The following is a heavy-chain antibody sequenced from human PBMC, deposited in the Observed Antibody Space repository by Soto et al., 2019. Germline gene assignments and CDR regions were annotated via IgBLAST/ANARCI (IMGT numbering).Heavy chain of an antibody. D-gene: IGHD1-26*01. CDR3: TKQKGNSGTNTGMAV. CDR2: AYYRSQWYY. V-gene: IGHV6-1*01. CDR1: GDSVSSNSAS. Sequence: SQTLSLTCAISGDSVSSNSASWNWIRQSPSRGLEWLGRAYYRSQWYYDSAVSVRSRITVIPDTSKNQFSLQLNSVTPGDTAVYYCTKQKGNSGTNTGMAVWGKGTTVTVSP. J-gene: IGHJ6*04.